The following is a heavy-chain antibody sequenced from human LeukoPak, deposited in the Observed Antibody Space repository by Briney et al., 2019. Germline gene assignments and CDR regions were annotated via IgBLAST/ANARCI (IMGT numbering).Heavy chain of an antibody. D-gene: IGHD3-10*01. J-gene: IGHJ4*02. V-gene: IGHV4-39*07. Sequence: SETLSLTCSVSGGSITDTYYWGWIRQPPGKGLECIGIISYSGSTYYSSSLQSRVTISVDTSKNQLSLRLNSVTAADTAVYYCAREGGSGRPFDYWGRGILVTVSS. CDR1: GGSITDTYY. CDR3: AREGGSGRPFDY. CDR2: ISYSGST.